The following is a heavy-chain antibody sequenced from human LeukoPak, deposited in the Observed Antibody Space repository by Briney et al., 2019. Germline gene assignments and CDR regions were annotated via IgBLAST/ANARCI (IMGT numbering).Heavy chain of an antibody. D-gene: IGHD6-19*01. CDR2: IYYSGST. J-gene: IGHJ4*02. CDR3: ARSGPHGGWYYFDY. Sequence: SETLSLTCTVSGGSISSSSYYWGWIRQPPGKGLEWIGSIYYSGSTYYNPSLESRVTISVDTSKNQFSLKLSSVTAADTAVYYCARSGPHGGWYYFDYWGQGTLVTVSS. CDR1: GGSISSSSYY. V-gene: IGHV4-39*07.